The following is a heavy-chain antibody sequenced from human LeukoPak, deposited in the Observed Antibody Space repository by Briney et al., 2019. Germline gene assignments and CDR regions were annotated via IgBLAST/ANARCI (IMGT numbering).Heavy chain of an antibody. D-gene: IGHD2-21*01. V-gene: IGHV1-2*02. CDR3: ARADRLHGGPYLIGP. Sequence: ASVKVSCKTSGYSFTDYYMHWVRQAPGQGLEWMGWINPNSGGTSSAQKFQGRVTMTRDTSITTVYMEVRWLTSDDTAIYYCARADRLHGGPYLIGPWGQGTLVTVSS. CDR2: INPNSGGT. J-gene: IGHJ5*02. CDR1: GYSFTDYY.